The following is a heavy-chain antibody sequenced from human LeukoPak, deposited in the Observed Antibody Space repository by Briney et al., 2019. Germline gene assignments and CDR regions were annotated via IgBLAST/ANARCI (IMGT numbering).Heavy chain of an antibody. Sequence: PGGSLRLSCAASGFTFSSYSMNWVRQAPGKGLEWVSSISSSSSYIYYADSVKSRFTISRDNAKNSLYLQMNSLRAEDTAVYYCAIRGSGSYGPFDYWGQGTLVTVSS. J-gene: IGHJ4*02. CDR1: GFTFSSYS. CDR2: ISSSSSYI. D-gene: IGHD3-10*01. V-gene: IGHV3-21*01. CDR3: AIRGSGSYGPFDY.